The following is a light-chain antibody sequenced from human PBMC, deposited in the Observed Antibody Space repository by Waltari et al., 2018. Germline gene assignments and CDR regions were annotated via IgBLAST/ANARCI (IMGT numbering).Light chain of an antibody. J-gene: IGKJ1*01. CDR2: GAS. V-gene: IGKV3-15*01. Sequence: EIGMTQSPATLSVFPGERATLSCRASQSIRSNLAWYQHKPGQAPRLLIYGASTRATGIPARFSGSGSGTEFTLTISSLQSEDFAVYFCQQYDNWLGTFGQGTKVEIK. CDR3: QQYDNWLGT. CDR1: QSIRSN.